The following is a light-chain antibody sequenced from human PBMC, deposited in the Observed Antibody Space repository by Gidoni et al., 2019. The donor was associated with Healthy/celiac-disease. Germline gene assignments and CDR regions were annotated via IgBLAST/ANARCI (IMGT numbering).Light chain of an antibody. V-gene: IGLV1-40*01. CDR1: SSNIGAVYD. J-gene: IGLJ2*01. CDR3: QSYDSSLSGSKV. Sequence: QSVLTPPPSVSGAPGQRVTISCTGSSSNIGAVYDVHCYQQLPGTAPKLLIYGYSNRLSGGPDRFSGSKSGTSASLAITVLQAEEEADYYCQSYDSSLSGSKVFGGGTKPTVL. CDR2: GYS.